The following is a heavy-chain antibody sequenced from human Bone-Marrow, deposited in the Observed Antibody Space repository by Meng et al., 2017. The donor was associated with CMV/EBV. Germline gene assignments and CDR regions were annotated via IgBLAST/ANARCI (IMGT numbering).Heavy chain of an antibody. CDR2: IKSKTDGGTT. Sequence: GGALRLSCAASGFTFSNAWMSWVRQTPGKGQEWVGRIKSKTDGGTTDYAAPVKGRFTISRDDSKNTLYLQMNSLKTEDTAVYYCTTRGYSGSYTFGYWGQGTLVTVSS. CDR3: TTRGYSGSYTFGY. J-gene: IGHJ4*02. CDR1: GFTFSNAW. V-gene: IGHV3-15*01. D-gene: IGHD1-26*01.